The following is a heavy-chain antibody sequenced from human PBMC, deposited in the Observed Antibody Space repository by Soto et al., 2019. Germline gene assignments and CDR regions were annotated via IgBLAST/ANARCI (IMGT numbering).Heavy chain of an antibody. Sequence: SETLSLTCAVYGGSFSGYYWSWLRQPPGKGLEWIGYIFYSGDTNYSPSLKSRVTISVDTSKNQFSLKLNSVTAADTAVYYCARLSNYGSGWSTFDYWGRGTLVTVSS. V-gene: IGHV4-34*12. CDR3: ARLSNYGSGWSTFDY. D-gene: IGHD6-19*01. CDR1: GGSFSGYY. CDR2: IFYSGDT. J-gene: IGHJ4*02.